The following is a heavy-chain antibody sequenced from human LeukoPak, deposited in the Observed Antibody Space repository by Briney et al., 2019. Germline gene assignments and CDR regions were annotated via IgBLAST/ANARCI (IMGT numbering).Heavy chain of an antibody. CDR3: VRVRGSYGWFDP. J-gene: IGHJ5*02. D-gene: IGHD3-10*01. V-gene: IGHV3-74*01. Sequence: PGVSLRLSCAASGFTSSRYWMHWVRQVPGKGLVWVSRISGDGTARNYADSVKGRFTISRDDAKNTVDLQMNSLRGEDTAVYYCVRVRGSYGWFDPWGQGTLVTVSS. CDR2: ISGDGTAR. CDR1: GFTSSRYW.